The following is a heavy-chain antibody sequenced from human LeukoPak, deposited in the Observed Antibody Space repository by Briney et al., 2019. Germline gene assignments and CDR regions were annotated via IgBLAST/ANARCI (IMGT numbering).Heavy chain of an antibody. CDR3: ARDGESGSYYNYFDY. V-gene: IGHV3-30*03. D-gene: IGHD1-26*01. Sequence: PGRSLRLSCAASGFTFSSYGMHWVRQAPGKGLEWVAVISYDGSNKYYADSVKGRFTISRDNSKNTLYLQMSSLRAEDTAVYYCARDGESGSYYNYFDYWGQGTLVTVSS. CDR2: ISYDGSNK. CDR1: GFTFSSYG. J-gene: IGHJ4*02.